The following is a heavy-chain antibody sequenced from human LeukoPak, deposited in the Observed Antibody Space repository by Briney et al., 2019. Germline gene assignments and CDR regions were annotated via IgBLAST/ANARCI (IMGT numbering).Heavy chain of an antibody. J-gene: IGHJ4*02. CDR2: IDTSDSTI. V-gene: IGHV3-48*03. CDR1: GFTFSSYV. CDR3: ARDGGWGYYFDY. Sequence: GGSLRLSCAASGFTFSSYVMNWVRQAPGKGLEWVSYIDTSDSTIYYADSVKGRFTISRDNAKNSLYLQMHNLRAEDTALYYCARDGGWGYYFDYWGQGTRVTVSS. D-gene: IGHD2-15*01.